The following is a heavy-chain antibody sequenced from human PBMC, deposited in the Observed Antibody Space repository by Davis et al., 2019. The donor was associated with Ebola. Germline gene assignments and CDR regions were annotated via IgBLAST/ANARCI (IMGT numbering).Heavy chain of an antibody. D-gene: IGHD3-10*01. V-gene: IGHV3-23*01. Sequence: GGSLRLSCAASGFTFSSYAMSWVRQAPGKGLEWVSAISNIGGTTYYADSVKGRFTISRDNSKNTLYLQMSSLRGEDTAVYYCAKYQLWFREYPLDYWGQGTLVTVSS. CDR1: GFTFSSYA. J-gene: IGHJ4*02. CDR2: ISNIGGTT. CDR3: AKYQLWFREYPLDY.